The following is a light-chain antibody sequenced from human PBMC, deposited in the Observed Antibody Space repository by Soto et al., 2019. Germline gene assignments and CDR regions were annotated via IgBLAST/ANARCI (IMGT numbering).Light chain of an antibody. CDR2: AAS. CDR3: QQSYSNPWT. J-gene: IGKJ1*01. Sequence: DIQMTQSPSTLSASLGDRVTITCRAGQSISSYLNWYQQKPGKAPKLLIYAASSLQSGVPSRFSGSGSGTDFTLTISSLQPEDFATYYCQQSYSNPWTFGQGTKVDIK. CDR1: QSISSY. V-gene: IGKV1-39*01.